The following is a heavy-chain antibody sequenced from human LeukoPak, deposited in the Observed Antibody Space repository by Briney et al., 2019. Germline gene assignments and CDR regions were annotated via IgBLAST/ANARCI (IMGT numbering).Heavy chain of an antibody. V-gene: IGHV3-21*01. CDR3: ARSDTSGYPALDY. Sequence: GGSLRLSCAASGFTFSTYSTNWVRQAPGKGLEWVSSMSSSSYYIYYGDSVKGRFTISRDNAKNSLYLQMNSPRAEDTAVYYCARSDTSGYPALDYWGQGTLVTVSS. D-gene: IGHD3-22*01. J-gene: IGHJ4*02. CDR1: GFTFSTYS. CDR2: MSSSSYYI.